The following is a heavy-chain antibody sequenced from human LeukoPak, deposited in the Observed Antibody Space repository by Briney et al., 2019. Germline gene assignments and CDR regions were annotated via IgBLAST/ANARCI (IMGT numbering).Heavy chain of an antibody. D-gene: IGHD1-1*01. J-gene: IGHJ3*02. V-gene: IGHV3-43*02. Sequence: GGSLRLSCAASGLTFDHYVMHWVRQAPGKGLEWVSLISGDGGSTYYADSVKGRLTVSRDNSKNSLYLQMNSLTTEDTALYFCAKGTTMYAFDIWGQGTMVTVSS. CDR3: AKGTTMYAFDI. CDR1: GLTFDHYV. CDR2: ISGDGGST.